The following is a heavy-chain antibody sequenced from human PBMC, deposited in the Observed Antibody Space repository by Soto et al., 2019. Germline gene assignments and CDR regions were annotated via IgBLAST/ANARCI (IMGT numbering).Heavy chain of an antibody. CDR1: GGSISSGGYY. D-gene: IGHD3-10*01. CDR2: IYYSGST. V-gene: IGHV4-31*03. Sequence: SETLSLTCTVSGGSISSGGYYWSWIRQHPGKGLEWIGYIYYSGSTYYNPSLKSRVTISVDTSKNQFSLKLSSVTAADTAVYYCARGALSTRYGSGSHFDYWGQGTLVTVSS. CDR3: ARGALSTRYGSGSHFDY. J-gene: IGHJ4*02.